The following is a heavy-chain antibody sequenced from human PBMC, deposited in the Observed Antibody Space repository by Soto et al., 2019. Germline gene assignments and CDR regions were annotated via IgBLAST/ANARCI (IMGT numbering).Heavy chain of an antibody. CDR3: ARARWYDAFDV. Sequence: SETLSLTCAVSGFFISSGNYWGWIRKPPGKGLEWIGSIFHGGNTYYNPSLKSRVTISVDVSKNQFSLKLNSVTAADTAVYYCARARWYDAFDVWGQGTVVTVSS. V-gene: IGHV4-38-2*01. CDR1: GFFISSGNY. D-gene: IGHD2-15*01. J-gene: IGHJ3*01. CDR2: IFHGGNT.